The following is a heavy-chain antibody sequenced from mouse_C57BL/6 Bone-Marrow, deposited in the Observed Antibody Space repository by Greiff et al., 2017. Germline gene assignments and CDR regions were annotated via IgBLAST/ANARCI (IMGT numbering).Heavy chain of an antibody. V-gene: IGHV7-3*01. CDR2: IRNKANGYTT. CDR3: ARYYDYDPGYFDY. Sequence: EVMLVESGGGLVQPGGSLSLSCAASGFTFTDYYMSWVRQPPGKALEWLGFIRNKANGYTTEYSASVKGRFTISRDNSQSILYLQMNALRAEDSATYYCARYYDYDPGYFDYWGQGTTLTVSS. CDR1: GFTFTDYY. D-gene: IGHD2-4*01. J-gene: IGHJ2*01.